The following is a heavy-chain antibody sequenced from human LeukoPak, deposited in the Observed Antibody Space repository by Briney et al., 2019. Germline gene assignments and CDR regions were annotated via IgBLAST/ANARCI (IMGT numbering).Heavy chain of an antibody. Sequence: HPGGSLRLSCTASGFTFSSYWMHWVRHDPGKGLVWVSRINGDGSTTNYADSVKGRFTISRDNAKNTLYLQMNSLRAEDTAVYYCATAGSYRFDYWGQGTLVTVSS. CDR2: INGDGSTT. V-gene: IGHV3-74*01. D-gene: IGHD3-10*01. CDR3: ATAGSYRFDY. J-gene: IGHJ4*02. CDR1: GFTFSSYW.